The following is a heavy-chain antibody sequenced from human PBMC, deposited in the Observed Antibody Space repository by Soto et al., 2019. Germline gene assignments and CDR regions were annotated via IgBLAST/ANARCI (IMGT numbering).Heavy chain of an antibody. J-gene: IGHJ4*02. CDR2: ISVSGGNT. CDR3: STTGGY. V-gene: IGHV3-23*01. Sequence: GGSLRLSCAASGFTFSSYAMSWVRQAPGKGLAWVSGISVSGGNTYYADSVKGRFTTSRDSAKNSLYLQMNSLTVEDTALYYCSTTGGYWGQGILVTVSS. D-gene: IGHD2-8*02. CDR1: GFTFSSYA.